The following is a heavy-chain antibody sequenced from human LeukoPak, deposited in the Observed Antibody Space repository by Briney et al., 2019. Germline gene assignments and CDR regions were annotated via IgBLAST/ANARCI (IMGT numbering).Heavy chain of an antibody. CDR3: ARVAGYCSTTSCYGYYFDS. J-gene: IGHJ4*02. D-gene: IGHD2-2*01. CDR2: ITSSGGAI. Sequence: PGGSLRLSCAASGFTFSNYYMTWIRQAPGKGLEWVSYITSSGGAIYYADSVKGRFTISRDNAKNSLYLQMNSLRAEDTAVYYCARVAGYCSTTSCYGYYFDSWGQGTPVTVSS. CDR1: GFTFSNYY. V-gene: IGHV3-11*04.